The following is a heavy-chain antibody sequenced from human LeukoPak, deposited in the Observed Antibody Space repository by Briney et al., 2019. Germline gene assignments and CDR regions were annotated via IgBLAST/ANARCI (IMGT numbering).Heavy chain of an antibody. CDR2: ISYGGSNK. D-gene: IGHD2/OR15-2a*01. J-gene: IGHJ4*02. CDR3: ARDPTLSRVSYYFDY. Sequence: PGRSLRLSCAASGFTFSSYAMHWVRQAPGKGLEWVAVISYGGSNKYYADSVKGRFTISRDNSKNTLYLQMNSLRAEDTAVYYCARDPTLSRVSYYFDYWGQGTLVTVSS. V-gene: IGHV3-30-3*01. CDR1: GFTFSSYA.